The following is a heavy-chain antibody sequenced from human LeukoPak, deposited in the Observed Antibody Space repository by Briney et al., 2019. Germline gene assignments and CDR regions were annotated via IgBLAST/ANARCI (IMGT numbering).Heavy chain of an antibody. Sequence: GGSLRLSCAASGFTFSSYAMNWVRQAPGKGLEWVSGISPRGDIKYYADSVKGRFSISRDNSRNTLYLEVSSLTAEDAAVYYCAKDDAWLRFGEWSQGTLVTVSS. CDR2: ISPRGDIK. CDR1: GFTFSSYA. V-gene: IGHV3-23*01. D-gene: IGHD3-10*01. J-gene: IGHJ4*02. CDR3: AKDDAWLRFGE.